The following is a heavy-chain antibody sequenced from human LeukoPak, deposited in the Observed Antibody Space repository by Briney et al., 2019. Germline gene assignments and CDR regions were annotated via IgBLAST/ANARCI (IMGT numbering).Heavy chain of an antibody. CDR2: IYYSGST. Sequence: SETLSLTCTVSGDSISSYYWSWIRQPPGKGLEWIGYIYYSGSTNYNPSLKSRVTISVDTSKNQFSLKLSSVTAADTAVYYCARSGHYYGSGSYLEFDYWGQGTLVTVSS. J-gene: IGHJ4*02. D-gene: IGHD3-10*01. CDR1: GDSISSYY. V-gene: IGHV4-59*08. CDR3: ARSGHYYGSGSYLEFDY.